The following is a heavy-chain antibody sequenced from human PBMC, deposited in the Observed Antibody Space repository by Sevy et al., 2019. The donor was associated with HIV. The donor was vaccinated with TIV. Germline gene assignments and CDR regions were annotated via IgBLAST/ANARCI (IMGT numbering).Heavy chain of an antibody. V-gene: IGHV3-30*01. CDR3: ARVFSSYYFDY. CDR1: GFNLGDYA. Sequence: GGSLRLSCSTSGFNLGDYAMSWVRQAPGKGLEWVAYISYDRSDKNNADSVKGRFTISRDNSKNTVFLQLNSLRPEDTAVYYCARVFSSYYFDYWGQGTLVTVSS. CDR2: ISYDRSDK. J-gene: IGHJ4*02.